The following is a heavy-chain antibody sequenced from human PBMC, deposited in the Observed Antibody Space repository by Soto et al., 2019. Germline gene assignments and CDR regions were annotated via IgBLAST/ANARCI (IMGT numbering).Heavy chain of an antibody. V-gene: IGHV3-43D*04. J-gene: IGHJ6*02. CDR2: ITWDGGST. D-gene: IGHD6-6*01. CDR3: VKDLSPYSSSSVDV. CDR1: GFNFGDYA. Sequence: GGSLRLSCAASGFNFGDYAMHWVRQAPGKGLEWVSLITWDGGSTFYADSLKGRFTISRDNSKNSLYLQMNSLTPEDTALYFCVKDLSPYSSSSVDVWGQGTTVTAP.